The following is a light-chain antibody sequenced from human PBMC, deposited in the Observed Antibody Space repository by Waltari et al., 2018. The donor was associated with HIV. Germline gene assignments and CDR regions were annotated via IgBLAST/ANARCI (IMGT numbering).Light chain of an antibody. Sequence: EIVMTQSPATLSVSPGERVTLSCRASQSVGSNLAWYQQKPGRAPSLLVYSASTRATGISARFSGSGSGTEFTLTISSLQSEDFAVYYCQQYINWPPWSFGQGTKVEIK. J-gene: IGKJ1*01. CDR1: QSVGSN. V-gene: IGKV3-15*01. CDR2: SAS. CDR3: QQYINWPPWS.